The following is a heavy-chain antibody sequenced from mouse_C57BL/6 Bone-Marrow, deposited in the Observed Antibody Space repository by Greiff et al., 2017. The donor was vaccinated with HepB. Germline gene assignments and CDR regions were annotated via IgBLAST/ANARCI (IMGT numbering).Heavy chain of an antibody. CDR3: TSSVLIYAMDY. CDR1: GYTFTDYE. J-gene: IGHJ4*01. V-gene: IGHV1-15*01. CDR2: IDPETGGT. Sequence: VQLQESGAELVRPGASVTLSCKASGYTFTDYEMHWVKQTPVHGLEWIGAIDPETGGTAYNQKFKGKAILTADKSSSTAYMDLRSLTSEASAVYYGTSSVLIYAMDYWGQGTSVTVSS.